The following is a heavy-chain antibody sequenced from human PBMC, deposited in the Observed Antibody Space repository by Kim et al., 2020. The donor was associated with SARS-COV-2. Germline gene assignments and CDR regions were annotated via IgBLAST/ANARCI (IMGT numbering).Heavy chain of an antibody. J-gene: IGHJ3*02. V-gene: IGHV4-39*01. D-gene: IGHD2-15*01. CDR2: IYYSGST. Sequence: SETLSLTCTVSGGSISSSSYYWGWIRQPPGKGLEWIGSIYYSGSTYYNPSLKSRVTISVDTSKNQFSLKLSSVTAADTAVYYCARHVGWSVHDAFDIWGQGTMVTVSS. CDR1: GGSISSSSYY. CDR3: ARHVGWSVHDAFDI.